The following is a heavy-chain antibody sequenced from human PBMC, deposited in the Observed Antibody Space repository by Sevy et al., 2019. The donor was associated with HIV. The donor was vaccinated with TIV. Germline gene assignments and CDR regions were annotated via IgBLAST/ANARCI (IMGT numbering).Heavy chain of an antibody. CDR2: IKQDGSEK. CDR3: ARDYRNFGDFWSGYYPTYYYYMDV. V-gene: IGHV3-7*01. CDR1: GFTFSSYW. Sequence: GGSLRLSCAASGFTFSSYWMSWVRQAPGKGLEWVANIKQDGSEKYYVDSVKGRFTISRDNAKNSLYLQMNSLRAEDTAVYYCARDYRNFGDFWSGYYPTYYYYMDVWGKGTTVTVSS. J-gene: IGHJ6*03. D-gene: IGHD3-3*01.